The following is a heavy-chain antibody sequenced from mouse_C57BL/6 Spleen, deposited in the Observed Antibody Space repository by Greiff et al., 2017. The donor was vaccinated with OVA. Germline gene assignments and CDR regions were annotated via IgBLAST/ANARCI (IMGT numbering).Heavy chain of an antibody. Sequence: QVQLQQPGAELVMPGASVKLSCKASGYTFTSYWMHWVKQRPGQGLEWIGEIDPSDSYTNYNQKFKGKSTLTVDKSSSTAYMQLSSLTSEDSAVYYCASPGAAWFAYWGQGTLVTVSA. CDR2: IDPSDSYT. CDR3: ASPGAAWFAY. D-gene: IGHD1-1*02. J-gene: IGHJ3*01. CDR1: GYTFTSYW. V-gene: IGHV1-69*01.